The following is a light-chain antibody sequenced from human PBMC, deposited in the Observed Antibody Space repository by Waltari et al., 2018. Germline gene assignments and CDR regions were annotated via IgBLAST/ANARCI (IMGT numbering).Light chain of an antibody. CDR3: QQFDTYPWT. CDR2: KAS. CDR1: PDIGTW. Sequence: DIQLTQSPSTLSASVGDRVTITCRASPDIGTWLAWYQQKPGKAPKLLVYKASRLQSGAPSRFSGSGSGTEFTLTISSLQPEDFATFYCQQFDTYPWTFGQGTKVDIK. J-gene: IGKJ1*01. V-gene: IGKV1-5*03.